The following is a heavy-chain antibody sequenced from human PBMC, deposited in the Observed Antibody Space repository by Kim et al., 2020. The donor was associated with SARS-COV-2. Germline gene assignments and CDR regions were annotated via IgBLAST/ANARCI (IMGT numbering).Heavy chain of an antibody. Sequence: SETLSLTCTVSGGSVSSASYSWSWIRQSPEKGLEWIGNFYYSGTTNYNPSLKSRVTISLDTSKSQFSLMLSSVTAADTAVYYCARALVAAPVLGAFDIWG. CDR1: GGSVSSASYS. CDR3: ARALVAAPVLGAFDI. D-gene: IGHD6-6*01. CDR2: FYYSGTT. J-gene: IGHJ3*02. V-gene: IGHV4-61*01.